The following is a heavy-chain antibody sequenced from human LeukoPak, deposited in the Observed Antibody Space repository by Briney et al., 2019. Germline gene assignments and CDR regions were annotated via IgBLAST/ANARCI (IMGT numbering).Heavy chain of an antibody. V-gene: IGHV3-30*02. CDR3: ANYDSDGGKVDY. Sequence: GGSLRLSWAASGFNFRTYGMHWGRQAPGKGLDWVAFIRYDGSNKYYADSVKGRFTISRDNSKNTLYLQMNSLRAEDTAVYYCANYDSDGGKVDYWGQGTLVTVSS. J-gene: IGHJ4*02. CDR2: IRYDGSNK. D-gene: IGHD3-22*01. CDR1: GFNFRTYG.